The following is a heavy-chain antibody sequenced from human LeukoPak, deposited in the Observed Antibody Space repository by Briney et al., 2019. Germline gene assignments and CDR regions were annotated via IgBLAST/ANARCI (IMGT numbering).Heavy chain of an antibody. V-gene: IGHV1-69-2*01. CDR2: VDPEDGET. Sequence: PGASVKVSCKASGYTFTDYYMHWVQQAPGKGLGWMGRVDPEDGETIYAEKFQGRVTITADTSTDTAYMELSSLRSEDTAVYYCATDTPAAGTVEVGYWGQGTLVTVSS. D-gene: IGHD6-13*01. J-gene: IGHJ4*02. CDR3: ATDTPAAGTVEVGY. CDR1: GYTFTDYY.